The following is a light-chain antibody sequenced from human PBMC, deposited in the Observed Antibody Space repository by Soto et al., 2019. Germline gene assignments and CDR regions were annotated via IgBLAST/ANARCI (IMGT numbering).Light chain of an antibody. CDR3: CSHAGGYTWV. J-gene: IGLJ3*02. V-gene: IGLV2-11*01. CDR1: SRDVGGYNY. Sequence: QSALSQPRSMSESPGQSVTISCSGTSRDVGGYNYVSWYQHYPGKAPKLMIYDVTRRPSGVPDRFSGSRSGNTASLTISGLQTEDEADYYCCSHAGGYTWVFGGGTKLTVL. CDR2: DVT.